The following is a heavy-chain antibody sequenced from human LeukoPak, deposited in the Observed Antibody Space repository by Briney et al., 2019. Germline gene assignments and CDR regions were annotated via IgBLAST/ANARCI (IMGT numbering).Heavy chain of an antibody. CDR1: GGSISSSSYY. CDR3: AREVVAVWIFGVAHNYMDV. Sequence: PSETLYLTCTVSGGSISSSSYYWGWIRQPPGKGLEWIGSIYYSGSTYYNPSLKSRVTISVDTSKNQFSLKLSSVTAADTAVYYCAREVVAVWIFGVAHNYMDVWGKGTTVTVSS. D-gene: IGHD3-3*01. J-gene: IGHJ6*03. CDR2: IYYSGST. V-gene: IGHV4-39*07.